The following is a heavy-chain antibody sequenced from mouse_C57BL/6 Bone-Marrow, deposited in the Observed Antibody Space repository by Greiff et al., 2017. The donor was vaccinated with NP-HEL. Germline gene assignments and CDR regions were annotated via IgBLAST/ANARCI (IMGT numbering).Heavy chain of an antibody. V-gene: IGHV7-3*01. D-gene: IGHD6-2*01. J-gene: IGHJ2*01. CDR1: GFTFTDYY. CDR3: ARSQGYFDY. CDR2: FRNKANGYTT. Sequence: EVQLVESGGGLVQPGGSLSLSCAASGFTFTDYYMSWVRQPPGRALEWLGFFRNKANGYTTEYSASVKGRFTISRDNSQSILYLQMNALRAEDSATYYCARSQGYFDYWGQGTTLTVSS.